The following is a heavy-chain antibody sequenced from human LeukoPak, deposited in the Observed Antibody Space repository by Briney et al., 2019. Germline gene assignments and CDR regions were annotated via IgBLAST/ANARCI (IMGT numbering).Heavy chain of an antibody. CDR1: GDSVDSADYY. J-gene: IGHJ4*02. CDR2: IHYFGNT. Sequence: PSQTLSLTCTVSGDSVDSADYYWSWIRQPPGKGLEWIGFIHYFGNTYYNPSLRSRTTISLDTSKNQFSLKLSFLTAADTAVYYCARVINTRNWGVSGQFDYWGQGAPVTVSS. CDR3: ARVINTRNWGVSGQFDY. V-gene: IGHV4-30-4*08. D-gene: IGHD3-10*01.